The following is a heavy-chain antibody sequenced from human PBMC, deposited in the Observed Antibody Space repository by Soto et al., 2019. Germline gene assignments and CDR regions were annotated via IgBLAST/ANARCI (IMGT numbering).Heavy chain of an antibody. CDR2: INHSGST. CDR1: GGCCSGYY. V-gene: IGHV4-34*01. J-gene: IGHJ4*02. Sequence: SETRSVPCGVGGGCCSGYYWSRIRQPPGKGLEWIGEINHSGSTNYNPSLKSRVTISVDTSKNQFSLKLSSVTAADTAVYYCARNRVVREWKKRTHFDYWGPGTLVTVS. CDR3: ARNRVVREWKKRTHFDY. D-gene: IGHD3-10*01.